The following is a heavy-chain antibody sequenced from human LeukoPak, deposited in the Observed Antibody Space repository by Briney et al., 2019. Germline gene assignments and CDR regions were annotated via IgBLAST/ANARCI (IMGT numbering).Heavy chain of an antibody. J-gene: IGHJ5*02. CDR1: GGSISSYY. D-gene: IGHD6-13*01. CDR3: ARVIAAAGTDWFDP. V-gene: IGHV4-4*07. CDR2: IYTRGST. Sequence: PSETLSLTCTVSGGSISSYYWSWIRQPAGKGLEWIGRIYTRGSTNYNPSLKSRVTMSVDTSKNQFSLKLSSVTAADTAVYYCARVIAAAGTDWFDPWGQGTLVTVSS.